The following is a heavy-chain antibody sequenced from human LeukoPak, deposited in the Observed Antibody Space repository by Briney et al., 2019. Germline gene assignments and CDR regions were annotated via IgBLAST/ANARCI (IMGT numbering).Heavy chain of an antibody. V-gene: IGHV1-46*01. CDR3: ATDSRLRPLDY. Sequence: ASVKVSCKAFGYTFTSNYMHWVRQAPGQGPEWMGVISPSGGSTTYAQKFQGRVTMTEDTSTDTAYMELSSLRSEDTAVYYCATDSRLRPLDYWGQGTLVTVSS. CDR1: GYTFTSNY. J-gene: IGHJ4*02. D-gene: IGHD4-17*01. CDR2: ISPSGGST.